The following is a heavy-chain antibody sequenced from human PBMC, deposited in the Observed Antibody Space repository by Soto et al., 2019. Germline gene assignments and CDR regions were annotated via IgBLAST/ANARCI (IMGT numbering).Heavy chain of an antibody. V-gene: IGHV4-30-4*01. CDR1: GDSMNNADYF. CDR2: ISYSGNT. Sequence: PSETLSLTCFVSGDSMNNADYFWTWIRKPPGKGLQWIGYISYSGNTFYNPSLKTRLTMPVDTSKNQFSVRLRSVTAADTAVYYCARDRAHLHEISGRLDEWGQGMLVTVSS. CDR3: ARDRAHLHEISGRLDE. D-gene: IGHD3-22*01. J-gene: IGHJ4*02.